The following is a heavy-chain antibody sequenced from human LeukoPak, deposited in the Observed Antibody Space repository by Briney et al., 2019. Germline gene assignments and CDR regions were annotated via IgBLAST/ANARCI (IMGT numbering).Heavy chain of an antibody. CDR3: ARGKVVPAAIHYGMDV. D-gene: IGHD2-2*02. CDR1: GFTFSSYG. Sequence: PGRSLRLSCAASGFTFSSYGMHWVRQAPGKGLEWVAVIWYDGSNKYYADSVKGRFTISRDNSKNTLYLQMNSLRAEDTAVYYCARGKVVPAAIHYGMDVWGQGTTVTVSS. CDR2: IWYDGSNK. J-gene: IGHJ6*02. V-gene: IGHV3-33*01.